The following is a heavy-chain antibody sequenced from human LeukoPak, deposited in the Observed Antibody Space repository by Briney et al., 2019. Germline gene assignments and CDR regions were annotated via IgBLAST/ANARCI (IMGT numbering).Heavy chain of an antibody. CDR3: ARGLRLGRNDAFDI. D-gene: IGHD4-17*01. J-gene: IGHJ3*02. CDR2: ISSSSSYI. V-gene: IGHV3-21*01. CDR1: GFTFSSYS. Sequence: GGSLRLSCAASGFTFSSYSMNWVRQAPGKGLEWVSSISSSSSYIYYADSVKGRFTISRDNAKNSLYLQMNSLRAEDTAVYYCARGLRLGRNDAFDIWGQGTMVTVSS.